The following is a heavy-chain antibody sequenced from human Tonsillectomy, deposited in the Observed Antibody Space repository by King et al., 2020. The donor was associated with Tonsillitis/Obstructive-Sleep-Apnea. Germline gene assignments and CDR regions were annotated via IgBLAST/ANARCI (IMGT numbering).Heavy chain of an antibody. J-gene: IGHJ4*02. Sequence: VQLQESGPGLVKPSETLSLTCTVSGGSISSYYWSWVRQPPGKGLACIGYIYYSGSTKYNPSLKSRVTISVDTSKNQFSLKLSSVTAADSAVYYCARGSAYASTPFDYLGRGTLVTVAS. CDR2: IYYSGST. CDR3: ARGSAYASTPFDY. D-gene: IGHD5-12*01. V-gene: IGHV4-59*01. CDR1: GGSISSYY.